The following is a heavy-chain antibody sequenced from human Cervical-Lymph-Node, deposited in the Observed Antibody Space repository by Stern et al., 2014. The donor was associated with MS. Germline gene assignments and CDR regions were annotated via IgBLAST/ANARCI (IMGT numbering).Heavy chain of an antibody. CDR1: GGTLRSYA. J-gene: IGHJ4*02. CDR3: AREGDRGGGYFFDY. D-gene: IGHD3-16*01. Sequence: VQLVESGAEVKKPGSSVKVSCKASGGTLRSYAITWLRQAPGQGLEWMGGMVRIFRTSNYAQKSQSRVTIPADKSTSTAYMELSSLRSEDTAVYYCAREGDRGGGYFFDYWGQGTLVTVSA. CDR2: MVRIFRTS. V-gene: IGHV1-69*06.